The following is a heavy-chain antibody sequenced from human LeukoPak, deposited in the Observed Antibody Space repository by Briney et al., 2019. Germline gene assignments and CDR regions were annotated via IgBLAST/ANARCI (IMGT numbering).Heavy chain of an antibody. D-gene: IGHD6-19*01. J-gene: IGHJ4*02. Sequence: GGSLRLSCAASGFTFSSYAMSWVRQAPGKGLEWVSAISGSGGSTYYADSVKGRFTISRDNSKNTLYLQMNSLRAEDTAVYYCVRDPPRTVPGIDFDYWGQGTLVTVSS. CDR3: VRDPPRTVPGIDFDY. V-gene: IGHV3-23*01. CDR2: ISGSGGST. CDR1: GFTFSSYA.